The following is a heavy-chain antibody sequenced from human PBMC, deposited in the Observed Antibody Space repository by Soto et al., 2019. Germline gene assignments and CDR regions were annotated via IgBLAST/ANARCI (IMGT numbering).Heavy chain of an antibody. CDR1: GFTFSNYA. D-gene: IGHD1-1*01. CDR2: ISFDGGKV. CDR3: AKDHPTSATSVAFYRYYYGMDV. J-gene: IGHJ6*02. V-gene: IGHV3-30*18. Sequence: PGGSLRLSCVASGFTFSNYALQWVRQAPGKGLEWVAIISFDGGKVYYADSVKGRFTTTRDNARNTLYLQMNSLRAEDRAVYYCAKDHPTSATSVAFYRYYYGMDVWGQGTTVTVSS.